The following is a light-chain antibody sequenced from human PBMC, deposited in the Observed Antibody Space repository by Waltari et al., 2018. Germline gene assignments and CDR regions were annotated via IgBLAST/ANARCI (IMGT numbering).Light chain of an antibody. CDR1: SSDVGAYNY. Sequence: QSALTQPPSASGSPGQSVTIPCTGTSSDVGAYNYVSWYQQHPGKAPKLLISEVSKRPSGVPDRFSGSKSGNTASLTVSGLQAEDEADYYCSSYADNNNVLFGGGTTLTVL. CDR3: SSYADNNNVL. CDR2: EVS. V-gene: IGLV2-8*01. J-gene: IGLJ2*01.